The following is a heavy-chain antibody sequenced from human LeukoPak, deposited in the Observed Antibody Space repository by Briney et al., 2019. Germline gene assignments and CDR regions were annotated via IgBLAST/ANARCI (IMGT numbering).Heavy chain of an antibody. V-gene: IGHV4-59*01. CDR1: GGSISSYY. Sequence: NPSETLSLTCTVSGGSISSYYWSWIRQPPGKGLEWIGYIYYSGSTNYNPSLKSRVTMSVDTSNDQFSLKVSSVTAADTAVYYCARGGSSWYADYWGQGTLVTVSS. D-gene: IGHD6-13*01. CDR3: ARGGSSWYADY. CDR2: IYYSGST. J-gene: IGHJ4*02.